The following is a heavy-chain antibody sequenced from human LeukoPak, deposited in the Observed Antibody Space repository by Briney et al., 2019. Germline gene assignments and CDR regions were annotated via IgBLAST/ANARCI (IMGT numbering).Heavy chain of an antibody. CDR2: INPNSGDT. CDR3: ARLLAWGSWYFDY. V-gene: IGHV1-2*02. J-gene: IGHJ4*02. CDR1: GFTFTGYY. Sequence: GASVKVSCKASGFTFTGYYIYWVRQAPGQGLECMGYINPNSGDTNYAQKFQGRVTMTRDTPINTAYMELSRLRSDDTAMYYCARLLAWGSWYFDYWGQGTLVTVSS. D-gene: IGHD7-27*01.